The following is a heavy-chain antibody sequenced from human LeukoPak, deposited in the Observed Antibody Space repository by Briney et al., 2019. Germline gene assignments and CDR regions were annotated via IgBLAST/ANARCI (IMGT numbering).Heavy chain of an antibody. CDR1: GVSISGYF. CDR2: IRYGGDS. Sequence: PSEALSLTCTASGVSISGYFWSWIRQSPGKGLEWIAYIRYGGDSNYNPSLRSRVTISIDMSKNQFSLNLSSVTAADTAVYYCARHRDGGTYPLDYWGQGTLVTVSS. CDR3: ARHRDGGTYPLDY. V-gene: IGHV4-59*08. J-gene: IGHJ4*02. D-gene: IGHD1-26*01.